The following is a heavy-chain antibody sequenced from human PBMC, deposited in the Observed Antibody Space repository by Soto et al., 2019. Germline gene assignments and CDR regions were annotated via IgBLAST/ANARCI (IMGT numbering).Heavy chain of an antibody. CDR1: GSTFTSYG. CDR2: ISASNGNT. D-gene: IGHD2-15*01. CDR3: ARDKIGYGGNRRPGDY. V-gene: IGHV1-18*04. Sequence: QVQLVQSGAEVKKPGASVKVSCKASGSTFTSYGISWVRQAPDQGLAWMGWISASNGNTNYAQKLQGRVTMTTDTSTSTAYMELRSLRSDDTAVYYCARDKIGYGGNRRPGDYWGQGTLVTVSS. J-gene: IGHJ4*02.